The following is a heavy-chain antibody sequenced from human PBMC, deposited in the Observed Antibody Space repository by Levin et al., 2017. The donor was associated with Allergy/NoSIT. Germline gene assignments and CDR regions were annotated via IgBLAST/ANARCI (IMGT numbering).Heavy chain of an antibody. J-gene: IGHJ4*02. Sequence: SQTLSLTCAVYGGSFSGYYWSWIRQPPGKGLEWIGEINHSGSTNYNPSLKSRVTISVDTSKNQFSLKLSSVTAADTAVYYCASLRLVRPDPFDYWGQGTLVTVSS. CDR2: INHSGST. CDR3: ASLRLVRPDPFDY. CDR1: GGSFSGYY. V-gene: IGHV4-34*01. D-gene: IGHD6-19*01.